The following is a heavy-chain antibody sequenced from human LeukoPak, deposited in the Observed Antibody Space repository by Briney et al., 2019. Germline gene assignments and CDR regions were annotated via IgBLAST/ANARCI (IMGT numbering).Heavy chain of an antibody. Sequence: SETLSLTCAVYGGSFSGYYWSWIRQPPGKGLEWLGEINHSGITNYNPSLKSRVTISVDTSKNQFSLKLSSVTAADTAVYYCARDKKILGLDYWGQGTLVTVSS. CDR1: GGSFSGYY. D-gene: IGHD2-15*01. CDR3: ARDKKILGLDY. V-gene: IGHV4-34*01. J-gene: IGHJ4*02. CDR2: INHSGIT.